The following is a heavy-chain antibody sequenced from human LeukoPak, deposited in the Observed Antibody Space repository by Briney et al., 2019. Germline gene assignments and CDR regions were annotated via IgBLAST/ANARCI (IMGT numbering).Heavy chain of an antibody. CDR2: IYTSGST. V-gene: IGHV4-61*02. CDR3: ARKEWVPYYFDY. CDR1: GGSISSGNYY. D-gene: IGHD3-3*01. Sequence: SETLSLTCTVSGGSISSGNYYWSWIRQPAGKGLEWIGRIYTSGSTNYNPSLKSRVTISVDMSKNQFSLKLSSVTAADTAVYHCARKEWVPYYFDYWGQGALVTVSS. J-gene: IGHJ4*02.